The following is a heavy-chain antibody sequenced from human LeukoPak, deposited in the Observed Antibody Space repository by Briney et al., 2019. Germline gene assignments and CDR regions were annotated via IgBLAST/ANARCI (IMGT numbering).Heavy chain of an antibody. CDR3: ARHIGYSAWNPDY. V-gene: IGHV5-51*01. J-gene: IGHJ4*02. Sequence: GESLKISCKASGYSFTSYWIGWVRQMPGKGLEWMGIIYPYDSDTRYSPSFQGQVTISADKSISTAYLQWSNLKASNTAMYYCARHIGYSAWNPDYWGQGTLVTVSS. CDR2: IYPYDSDT. D-gene: IGHD5-12*01. CDR1: GYSFTSYW.